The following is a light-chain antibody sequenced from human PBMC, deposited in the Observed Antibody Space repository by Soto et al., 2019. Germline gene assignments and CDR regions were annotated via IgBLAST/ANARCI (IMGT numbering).Light chain of an antibody. CDR2: AAS. Sequence: IRMNKAPSSLSASTGDRVTITCRASQGISNYLAWYQQKPGKAPKLLIYAASSLQSGVPSRFSGSGSGTDFTLTISSLQPEDFATYYCQQSYSTPPWTFGQGTKVDI. CDR1: QGISNY. J-gene: IGKJ1*01. V-gene: IGKV1-39*01. CDR3: QQSYSTPPWT.